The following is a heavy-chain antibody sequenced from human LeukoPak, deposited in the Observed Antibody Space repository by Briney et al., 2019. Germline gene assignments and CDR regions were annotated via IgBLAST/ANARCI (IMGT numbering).Heavy chain of an antibody. D-gene: IGHD6-6*01. Sequence: SETLSLTCAVYGGSLSGYYWSWIRRPPGKGLEWIGEINHSGSTNYNPSLKSRVTISVDTSKNQFSLKLSSVTAADTAVYYCARGLGHSTSDYWGQGTLVTASS. CDR2: INHSGST. J-gene: IGHJ4*02. V-gene: IGHV4-34*01. CDR3: ARGLGHSTSDY. CDR1: GGSLSGYY.